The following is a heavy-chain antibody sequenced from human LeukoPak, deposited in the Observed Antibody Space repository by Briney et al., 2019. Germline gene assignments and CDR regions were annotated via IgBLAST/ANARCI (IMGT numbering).Heavy chain of an antibody. V-gene: IGHV3-23*01. D-gene: IGHD6-19*01. CDR3: AKAYSSGWYVHFDY. CDR1: GFTFSSYA. J-gene: IGHJ4*02. CDR2: ISGSGDGT. Sequence: PGGSLRLSCAASGFTFSSYAMSWVRQAPGQGLEWVSTISGSGDGTYYADSVKGRFTISRDNSKNTLYLQMHSLRAEDTAVYSCAKAYSSGWYVHFDYWGQGTLVTVSS.